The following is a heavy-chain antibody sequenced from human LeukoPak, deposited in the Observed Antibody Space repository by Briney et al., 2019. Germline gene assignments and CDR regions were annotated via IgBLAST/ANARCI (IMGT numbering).Heavy chain of an antibody. Sequence: ASVKVSCKVSGYTLTELSMHWVRQAPGKGLEWMGGFDPEDGETIYAQKFQGRVTMTEDTSTDTAYMELSSLRSEDTAVYYCATLLVARGAFDIWGQGTMVTVSS. CDR3: ATLLVARGAFDI. CDR1: GYTLTELS. J-gene: IGHJ3*02. D-gene: IGHD2-15*01. V-gene: IGHV1-24*01. CDR2: FDPEDGET.